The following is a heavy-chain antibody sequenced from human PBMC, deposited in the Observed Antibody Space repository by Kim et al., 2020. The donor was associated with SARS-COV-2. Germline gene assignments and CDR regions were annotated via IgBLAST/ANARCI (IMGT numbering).Heavy chain of an antibody. V-gene: IGHV3-11*06. CDR3: ATLGIAAAAPLVYYYGMDV. CDR1: GFTFSDYY. Sequence: GGSLRLSCAASGFTFSDYYMSWIRQAPGKGLEWVSYISSSSSYTNYADSVKGRFTISRDNAKNSLYLQMNSLRAEDTAVYYCATLGIAAAAPLVYYYGMDVWGQGTTVTVSS. CDR2: ISSSSSYT. J-gene: IGHJ6*02. D-gene: IGHD6-13*01.